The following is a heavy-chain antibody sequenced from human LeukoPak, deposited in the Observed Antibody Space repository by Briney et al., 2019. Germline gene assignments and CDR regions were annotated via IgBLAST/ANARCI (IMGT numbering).Heavy chain of an antibody. CDR3: ARKYLARVRGVLIYYYYYYMDV. Sequence: PSETLSLTCSVSGDSVSSGSSYWGWIRQPPGKGLEWIGSVYSSGNTYYNASLKSQVSISIDTSKNQFSLSLTSVTAADTAVYYCARKYLARVRGVLIYYYYYYMDVWGKGTTVTISS. V-gene: IGHV4-39*01. CDR1: GDSVSSGSSY. CDR2: VYSSGNT. D-gene: IGHD3-10*01. J-gene: IGHJ6*03.